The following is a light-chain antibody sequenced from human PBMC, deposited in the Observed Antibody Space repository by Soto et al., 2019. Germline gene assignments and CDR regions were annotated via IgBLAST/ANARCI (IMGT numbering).Light chain of an antibody. CDR1: SSNIGAGYD. CDR3: QSYANTLSGA. Sequence: QSALTQPPSVSGAPGQRVTISCTGDSSNIGAGYDVHWYQQLPGTAPKLLIYDNTNRPSGIPDRFSGSKSGTSASLAITGLQAEDEADYYCQSYANTLSGAFGGGTKVTVL. CDR2: DNT. J-gene: IGLJ2*01. V-gene: IGLV1-40*01.